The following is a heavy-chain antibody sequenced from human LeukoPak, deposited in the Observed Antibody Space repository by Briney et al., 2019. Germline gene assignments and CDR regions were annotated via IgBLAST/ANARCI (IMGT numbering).Heavy chain of an antibody. J-gene: IGHJ6*04. V-gene: IGHV3-21*01. CDR2: ISSSSSYI. Sequence: GGSLRLSCAASGFTFSSYSMNWVRQAPGKGLEWVSSISSSSSYIYYADSVKGRFTISRDNAKNSLYLQMNSLRAEDTAVYYCAREGYSYGLGPYGMDVWGKGTPVTVSS. D-gene: IGHD5-18*01. CDR1: GFTFSSYS. CDR3: AREGYSYGLGPYGMDV.